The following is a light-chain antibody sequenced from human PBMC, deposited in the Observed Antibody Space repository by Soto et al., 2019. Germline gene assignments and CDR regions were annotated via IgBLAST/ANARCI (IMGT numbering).Light chain of an antibody. V-gene: IGLV1-40*01. CDR1: SSNIGAGYD. J-gene: IGLJ3*02. CDR3: QSYDTSLSEV. Sequence: HSVLTQPPSVSGAPGQRVTISCTGNSSNIGAGYDVHWYQQLPGTAPKLLIYGNNNRPSGVPDRFFGSKSGTSASLAITGLQAEDEAGYYCQSYDTSLSEVFGGGTKLTVL. CDR2: GNN.